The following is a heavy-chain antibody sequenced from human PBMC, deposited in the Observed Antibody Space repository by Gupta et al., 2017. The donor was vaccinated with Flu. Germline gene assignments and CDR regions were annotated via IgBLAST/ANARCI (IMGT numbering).Heavy chain of an antibody. J-gene: IGHJ4*02. V-gene: IGHV3-21*01. D-gene: IGHD2-15*01. CDR2: ISTTGRYI. Sequence: EVQLVESGGGLVKPGGSMRLSCAASGLTFSNYSMHWVRQAPGKGLEWVSSISTTGRYIYYADSVKGRFTIFRDNAKNSLHLQMDSLRAEDTALYYCATNLYCGCGTFFSREGDYWGQGTRVTVSS. CDR1: GLTFSNYS. CDR3: ATNLYCGCGTFFSREGDY.